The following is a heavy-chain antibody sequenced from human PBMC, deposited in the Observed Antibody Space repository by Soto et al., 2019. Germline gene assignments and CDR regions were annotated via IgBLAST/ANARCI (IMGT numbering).Heavy chain of an antibody. CDR3: ARQVVNWGQDVDAFDI. J-gene: IGHJ3*02. V-gene: IGHV5-51*01. Sequence: EVQLVQSGAEVKKPGESLKISCKGSGYRFTNSWIGWVRQMPGKGLEWLGIIYPGDSDTRYSPSFQGQVTISADKSISTAYLQWSGLKASDTAMYYCARQVVNWGQDVDAFDIWGQGTMVTVSS. CDR1: GYRFTNSW. CDR2: IYPGDSDT. D-gene: IGHD7-27*01.